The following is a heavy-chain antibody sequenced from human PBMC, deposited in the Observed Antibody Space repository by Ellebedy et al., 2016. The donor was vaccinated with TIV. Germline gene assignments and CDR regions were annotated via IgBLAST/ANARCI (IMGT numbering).Heavy chain of an antibody. CDR1: GFTFSSYA. CDR2: ISYDGSNK. J-gene: IGHJ4*02. D-gene: IGHD3-22*01. CDR3: AKAALGYYEGFDY. Sequence: GESLKISXAASGFTFSSYAMHWVRQAPGKGLEWVAVISYDGSNKYYADSVKGRFTISRDNSKNTLYLQMNSLRAEDTAVYYCAKAALGYYEGFDYWGQGTLVTVSS. V-gene: IGHV3-30-3*01.